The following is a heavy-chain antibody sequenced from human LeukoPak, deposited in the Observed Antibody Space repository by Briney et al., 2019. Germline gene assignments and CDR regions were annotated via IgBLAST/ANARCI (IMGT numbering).Heavy chain of an antibody. CDR2: IIPILGIA. V-gene: IGHV1-69*04. D-gene: IGHD3-9*01. CDR3: AKPPFGILTGYFDY. J-gene: IGHJ4*02. Sequence: GASVKVSCKASGGTFSSYAISWVRQAPGQGLEWMGRIIPILGIANYAQKFQGRVTITADKSASTAYMELSSLRSEDTAVYYCAKPPFGILTGYFDYWGQGTLVTVSS. CDR1: GGTFSSYA.